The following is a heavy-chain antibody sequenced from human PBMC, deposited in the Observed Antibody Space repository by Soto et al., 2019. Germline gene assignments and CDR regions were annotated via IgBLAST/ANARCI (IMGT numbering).Heavy chain of an antibody. CDR2: INTYNGNS. CDR1: GYTLTNYA. D-gene: IGHD2-15*01. Sequence: ASVTLSRTASGYTLTNYAMSCVRQAPGQGPEWMGWINTYNGNSNYAQKFQGRVTMTTDTSTNTAYMELRSLTSDDTAVYYCARDCTGGSCFCIYWGQGTLVTVSS. J-gene: IGHJ4*02. CDR3: ARDCTGGSCFCIY. V-gene: IGHV1-18*01.